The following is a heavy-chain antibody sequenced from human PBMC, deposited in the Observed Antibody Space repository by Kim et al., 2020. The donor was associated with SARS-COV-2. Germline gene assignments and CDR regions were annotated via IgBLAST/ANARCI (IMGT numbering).Heavy chain of an antibody. CDR3: ARPLYYYVPGSVPHHYYY. Sequence: SETLSLTCAVYGGSFSGYYWSWIRQPPGKGLEWIGEINHSGSTNYNPSLKSRVTISVDTSKNKFSLKLSPVTAADTAVYYFARPLYYYVPGSVPHHYYY. V-gene: IGHV4-34*01. CDR1: GGSFSGYY. J-gene: IGHJ6*01. CDR2: INHSGST. D-gene: IGHD3-10*01.